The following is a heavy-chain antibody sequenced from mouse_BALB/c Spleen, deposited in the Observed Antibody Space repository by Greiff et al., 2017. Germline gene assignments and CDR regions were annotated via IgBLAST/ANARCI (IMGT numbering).Heavy chain of an antibody. J-gene: IGHJ2*01. Sequence: DVMLVESGPSLVKPSQTLSLTCSVTGDSITSGYWNWIRKFPGNKLEYMGYISYSGSTYYNPSLKSRISITRDTSKNQYYLQLNSVTTEDTATYYCARWVYYGNYFDYWGQGTTLTVSS. CDR1: GDSITSGY. D-gene: IGHD2-1*01. V-gene: IGHV3-8*02. CDR3: ARWVYYGNYFDY. CDR2: ISYSGST.